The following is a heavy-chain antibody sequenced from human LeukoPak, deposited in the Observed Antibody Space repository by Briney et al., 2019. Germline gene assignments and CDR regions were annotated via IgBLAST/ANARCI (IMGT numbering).Heavy chain of an antibody. CDR1: GGSFSGYY. Sequence: SETLSLTCAVYGGSFSGYYWSWIRQPPGKGLEWIGEINHSGSINYNPSLKSRVTISVDTSKNQFSLKLSSVTAADTAVYYCARVVVVVVAATFNPAPRLFDPWGQGTLVTVSS. CDR3: ARVVVVVVAATFNPAPRLFDP. V-gene: IGHV4-34*01. CDR2: INHSGSI. J-gene: IGHJ5*02. D-gene: IGHD2-15*01.